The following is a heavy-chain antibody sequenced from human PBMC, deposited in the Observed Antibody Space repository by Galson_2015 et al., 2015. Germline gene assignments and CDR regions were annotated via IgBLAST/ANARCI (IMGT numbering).Heavy chain of an antibody. CDR1: GYTFVNYG. V-gene: IGHV1-18*01. CDR3: ARGHDNEILTGYQAGDY. CDR2: ISTYNGNT. Sequence: VKVSCKASGYTFVNYGFIWVRQATGQGLEWMGWISTYNGNTNYAQKVQGRVTMTTDTSTTTAYMEVRSLTPDDTAVYYCARGHDNEILTGYQAGDYWGQGTLVTVSS. D-gene: IGHD3-9*01. J-gene: IGHJ4*02.